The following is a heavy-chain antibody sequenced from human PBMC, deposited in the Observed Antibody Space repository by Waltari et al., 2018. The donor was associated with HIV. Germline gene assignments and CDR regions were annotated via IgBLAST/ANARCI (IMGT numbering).Heavy chain of an antibody. CDR3: ARDSRGTSWSLNWFDP. Sequence: EVQLVDSGGGLVKPGGSMTLSCAASGFPFSAYTMNGVRQSPGRGLDWVLSISSSGSFIYYADSVKGRFTISRDNAQNSMYLQMNNLRADDSAMYYCARDSRGTSWSLNWFDPWGQGTLVTVSS. D-gene: IGHD6-13*01. J-gene: IGHJ5*02. CDR1: GFPFSAYT. CDR2: ISSSGSFI. V-gene: IGHV3-21*02.